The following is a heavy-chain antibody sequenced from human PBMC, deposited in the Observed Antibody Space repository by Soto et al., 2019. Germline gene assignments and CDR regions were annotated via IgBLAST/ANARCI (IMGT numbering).Heavy chain of an antibody. V-gene: IGHV1-18*01. J-gene: IGHJ4*02. D-gene: IGHD6-6*01. CDR1: GYTFKIYG. CDR2: ISGYNGNT. CDR3: ARVGSSSRRTDY. Sequence: QVQLVQSGAEVKKPGASVKVSCKASGYTFKIYGITWVRQAPGQGLEWMGWISGYNGNTYYAQKLQGRVTMTTDTSTSTAYMELKSLKSDDTAVYYCARVGSSSRRTDYWGQGTLVTVSS.